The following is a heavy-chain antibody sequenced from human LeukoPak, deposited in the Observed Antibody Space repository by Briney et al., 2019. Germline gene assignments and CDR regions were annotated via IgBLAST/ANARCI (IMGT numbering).Heavy chain of an antibody. V-gene: IGHV3-30*03. D-gene: IGHD2-21*02. Sequence: PGGSLRLSCAASGFTFSTYVMHWVRQAPGKGLEWVAHISSDENNQYYADSVKGRFAISRDNSKNTLYLQMNSLRAEDTALYYCASKWYCGGDCYYQIDFWGQGTLVTVSS. CDR2: ISSDENNQ. CDR3: ASKWYCGGDCYYQIDF. CDR1: GFTFSTYV. J-gene: IGHJ4*02.